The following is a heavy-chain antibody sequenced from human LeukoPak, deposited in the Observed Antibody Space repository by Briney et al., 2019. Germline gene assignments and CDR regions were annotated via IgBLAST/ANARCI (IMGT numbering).Heavy chain of an antibody. D-gene: IGHD1-26*01. V-gene: IGHV3-21*01. CDR3: ARVLVGATDY. J-gene: IGHJ4*02. CDR2: ISSSSSYI. CDR1: GFTLSSYS. Sequence: GGSLRLSCAASGFTLSSYSMNWVRQAPGKGLEWVSSISSSSSYIYYADSVKGRFTISRDNAKNSLYLQMNSLRAEDTAVYYCARVLVGATDYWGQGTLVTVSS.